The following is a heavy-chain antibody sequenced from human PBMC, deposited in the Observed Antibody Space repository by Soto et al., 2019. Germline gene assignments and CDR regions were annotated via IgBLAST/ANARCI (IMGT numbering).Heavy chain of an antibody. V-gene: IGHV4-30-4*01. Sequence: QVQLQESGPGLVKPSQTLSLTCTVSGGSISSGDYYWSWIRQPPGKGLEWIGYIYYSGSTYYNPSLKSRVTISVDTSKNQFSLKLSSVTAAATAVYYCARGLRYYYGSGSLYYFDYWGQGTLVTVSS. J-gene: IGHJ4*02. D-gene: IGHD3-10*01. CDR1: GGSISSGDYY. CDR3: ARGLRYYYGSGSLYYFDY. CDR2: IYYSGST.